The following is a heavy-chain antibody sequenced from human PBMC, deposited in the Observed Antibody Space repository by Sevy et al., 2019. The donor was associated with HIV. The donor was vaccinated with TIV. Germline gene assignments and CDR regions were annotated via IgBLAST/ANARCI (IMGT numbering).Heavy chain of an antibody. CDR1: GFTFSDYF. D-gene: IGHD2-21*01. CDR3: ARELWPGDY. CDR2: INQDGSQK. Sequence: GGSLRLSCAASGFTFSDYFMGWVRKAPGKGLEWIANINQDGSQKNYVDPVKGRFTITRDNAKNLFSLQMNSLRVDDTAVYYCARELWPGDYWGQGTLVTVSS. J-gene: IGHJ4*02. V-gene: IGHV3-7*01.